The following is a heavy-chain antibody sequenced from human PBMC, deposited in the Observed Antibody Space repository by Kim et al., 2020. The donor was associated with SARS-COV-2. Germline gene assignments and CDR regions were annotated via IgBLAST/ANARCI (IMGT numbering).Heavy chain of an antibody. J-gene: IGHJ4*02. CDR2: IYYSGST. CDR1: GGSISSYY. V-gene: IGHV4-59*08. CDR3: ARREYCSSTSCSALDY. Sequence: SETLSLTCTVSGGSISSYYWSWIRQPPGKGLEWIGYIYYSGSTNYNPSLKSRVTISVDTSKNQFSLKLSSVTAADTAVYYCARREYCSSTSCSALDYWGQGTLVTVSS. D-gene: IGHD2-2*01.